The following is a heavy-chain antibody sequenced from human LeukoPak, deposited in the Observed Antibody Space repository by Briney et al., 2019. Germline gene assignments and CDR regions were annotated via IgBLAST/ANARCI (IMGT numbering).Heavy chain of an antibody. CDR3: ARVVRGGYDVYYFDY. CDR1: GGPISSYY. D-gene: IGHD3-10*01. CDR2: IYYSGST. V-gene: IGHV4-59*01. Sequence: PSETLSLTCTVSGGPISSYYWSWIRQPPGKGLEWIGYIYYSGSTNYNPSLKSRVTISVDTSKNQFSLKLSSVTAADTAVYYCARVVRGGYDVYYFDYWGQGTLVTVSS. J-gene: IGHJ4*02.